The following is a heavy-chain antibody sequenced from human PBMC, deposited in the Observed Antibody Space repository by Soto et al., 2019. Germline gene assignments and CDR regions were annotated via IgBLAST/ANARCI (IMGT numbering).Heavy chain of an antibody. J-gene: IGHJ6*02. CDR3: ARDAGGSSGYTDYYYGMDV. D-gene: IGHD3-22*01. CDR1: GDSVSSNSAA. Sequence: SQTLSLTCVISGDSVSSNSAAWNWIRQSPSRGLEWLGRTYYRSKWYNDYAVSVKSRITINPDTSKNQFSLQLNSVTPEDTAVYYCARDAGGSSGYTDYYYGMDVWGQGTTVTVSS. CDR2: TYYRSKWYN. V-gene: IGHV6-1*01.